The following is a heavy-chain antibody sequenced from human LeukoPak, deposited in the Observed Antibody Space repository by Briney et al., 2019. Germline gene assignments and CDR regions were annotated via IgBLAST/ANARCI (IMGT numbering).Heavy chain of an antibody. CDR1: GYSISSGYY. D-gene: IGHD7-27*01. J-gene: IGHJ3*02. V-gene: IGHV4-38-2*02. Sequence: SETLSLTCTVSGYSISSGYYWGWIRQPPGKGLEWIGSIYHSGRTFYNPSLKSRVTISVDTSKNQFSLKLTSVTAADTAVYYCARDAAGGDDAFDIWGQGTMVTVSS. CDR3: ARDAAGGDDAFDI. CDR2: IYHSGRT.